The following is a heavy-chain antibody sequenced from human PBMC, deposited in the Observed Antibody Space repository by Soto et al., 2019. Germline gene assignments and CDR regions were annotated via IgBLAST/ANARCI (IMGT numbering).Heavy chain of an antibody. J-gene: IGHJ4*02. Sequence: EVQLVESRGGSVQPGGSLRLSCVASGITISGYWMHWVRQVPGKGLVWVARVDSDGSGTSYADSVKGRFTISRDNAKNTLYLQMNSLRVEDTAVYYCATVFEHWGQGIPVTVFS. CDR2: VDSDGSGT. CDR1: GITISGYW. CDR3: ATVFEH. V-gene: IGHV3-74*01.